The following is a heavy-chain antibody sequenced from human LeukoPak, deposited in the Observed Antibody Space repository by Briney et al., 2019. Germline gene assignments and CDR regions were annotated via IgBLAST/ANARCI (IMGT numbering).Heavy chain of an antibody. CDR1: GGSISSSNW. V-gene: IGHV4-4*02. CDR3: ARTPGYSSSWYYFDY. Sequence: PSGTLSLTCAVSGGSISSSNWWSWVRHPPGKGLEWIGEIYHSGSTNYNPSLKSRVTISVDKSKNQFSLKLSSVTAADTAVYYCARTPGYSSSWYYFDYWGQGTLVTVSS. D-gene: IGHD6-13*01. CDR2: IYHSGST. J-gene: IGHJ4*02.